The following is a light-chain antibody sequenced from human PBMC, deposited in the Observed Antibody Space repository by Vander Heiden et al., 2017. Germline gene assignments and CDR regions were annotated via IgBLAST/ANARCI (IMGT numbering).Light chain of an antibody. Sequence: QSALAPPPSPSGSPGQSVPLSCTASTSDVGGYEYVSWYQQHPGKAPKLIIYEVTKRSSGVPDRFSGSKSGNTASLTVSGLQAEDEADYYCSSYAGNNNKVFGTGTKVTVL. J-gene: IGLJ1*01. CDR1: TSDVGGYEY. CDR2: EVT. V-gene: IGLV2-8*01. CDR3: SSYAGNNNKV.